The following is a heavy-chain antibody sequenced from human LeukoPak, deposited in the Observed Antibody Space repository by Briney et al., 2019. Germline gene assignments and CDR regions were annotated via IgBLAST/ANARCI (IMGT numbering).Heavy chain of an antibody. D-gene: IGHD1-26*01. V-gene: IGHV3-7*03. CDR2: IKEDGSEK. CDR3: ARLHSAIYYGDAFDI. J-gene: IGHJ3*02. Sequence: GGSLRLSCAVSGFTFSSYWMTWVSQAPGKGLEWVAKIKEDGSEKYYVDSVKGRFTVSRDNVKNSLFLQMNSLRAEDTAAYYCARLHSAIYYGDAFDIWGQGTMVTVSS. CDR1: GFTFSSYW.